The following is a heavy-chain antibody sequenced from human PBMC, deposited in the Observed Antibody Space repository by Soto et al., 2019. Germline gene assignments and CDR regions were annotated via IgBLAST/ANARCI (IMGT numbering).Heavy chain of an antibody. J-gene: IGHJ3*02. CDR2: IYHTGST. V-gene: IGHV4-4*03. Sequence: REPLPLTSPAFVPTTGSRIWGSWVRQTARKGLEWIGEIYHTGSTNHNPSLKSRVTMSVDKSKNQFSLKLSSVTAAGTAVYYCASKFGELLADAFDIWGQGTMVTVSS. D-gene: IGHD3-10*01. CDR3: ASKFGELLADAFDI. CDR1: VPTTGSRIW.